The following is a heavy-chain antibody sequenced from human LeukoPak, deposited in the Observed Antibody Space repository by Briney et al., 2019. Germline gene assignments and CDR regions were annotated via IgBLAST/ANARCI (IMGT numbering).Heavy chain of an antibody. J-gene: IGHJ4*02. CDR1: GFTFSTYP. CDR2: ISGSGGST. D-gene: IGHD6-19*01. CDR3: AKDEGSGWYYFDY. V-gene: IGHV3-23*01. Sequence: PGGSLRLSCAASGFTFSTYPMSWVRQAPGKGLEWVSGISGSGGSTYYADSVKGRFTSSRDISKNTLYLQMNSLRAEDTAVYYCAKDEGSGWYYFDYWGQGSLVTVSS.